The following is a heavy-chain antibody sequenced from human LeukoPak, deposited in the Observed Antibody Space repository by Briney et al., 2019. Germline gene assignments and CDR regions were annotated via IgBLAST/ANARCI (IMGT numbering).Heavy chain of an antibody. CDR2: IYYSGSS. CDR1: GGSISSYY. Sequence: SETLSLTCTVSGGSISSYYWSWIRQPPGTGLEWIGHIYYSGSSNYNPSLKSRVTISVDTSRNQFSLSLSSVTAADTAVYYCARTDYDSSGVNWYFGLWGRGTLVTVSS. V-gene: IGHV4-59*01. J-gene: IGHJ2*01. CDR3: ARTDYDSSGVNWYFGL. D-gene: IGHD3-22*01.